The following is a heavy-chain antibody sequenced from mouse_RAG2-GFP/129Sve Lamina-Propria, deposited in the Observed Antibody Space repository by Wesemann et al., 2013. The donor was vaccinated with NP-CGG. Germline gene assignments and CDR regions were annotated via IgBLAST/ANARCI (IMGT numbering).Heavy chain of an antibody. D-gene: IGHD1-1*01. CDR3: ARSLRGIAMDY. J-gene: IGHJ4*01. CDR1: GYTFTSYW. Sequence: QVQLQQPGAELVKPGASVKLSCKASGYTFTSYWMHWVKQRPGQGLEWIGEIDPSDSYTYYNQKFKGKATLTVDKSSSTAYMLLSSLTSEDSAVYFCARSLRGIAMDYWGQGTSVTVSS. V-gene: IGHV1-69*02. CDR2: IDPSDSYT.